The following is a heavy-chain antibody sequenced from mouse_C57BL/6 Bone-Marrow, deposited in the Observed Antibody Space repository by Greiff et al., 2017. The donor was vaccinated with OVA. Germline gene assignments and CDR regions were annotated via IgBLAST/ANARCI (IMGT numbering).Heavy chain of an antibody. D-gene: IGHD1-1*01. CDR1: GFTFSDYG. J-gene: IGHJ4*01. V-gene: IGHV5-15*01. CDR3: AREDYYGSSSPRAMDY. Sequence: EVQRVESGGGLVQPGGSLKLSCAASGFTFSDYGMAWVRQAPRKGPEWVAFISNLAYSIYYADTVTGRFTISRENAKNTRYLEMSSLRSEDTAMYYCAREDYYGSSSPRAMDYWGQGTSVTVSS. CDR2: ISNLAYSI.